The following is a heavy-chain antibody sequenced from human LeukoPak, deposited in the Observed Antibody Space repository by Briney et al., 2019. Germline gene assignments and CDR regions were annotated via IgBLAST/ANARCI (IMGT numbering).Heavy chain of an antibody. J-gene: IGHJ4*02. Sequence: SETLSLTCNVSGGPISSYFWTWVRQPAGKGLEWIGRIYTSGSTNYSPSPKSRVTMSVDTSRNQFSLNLSSVTTADTAVYYCAREGQQQRPLDYWGQGTLVTVSS. CDR3: AREGQQQRPLDY. CDR2: IYTSGST. D-gene: IGHD1-1*01. CDR1: GGPISSYF. V-gene: IGHV4-4*07.